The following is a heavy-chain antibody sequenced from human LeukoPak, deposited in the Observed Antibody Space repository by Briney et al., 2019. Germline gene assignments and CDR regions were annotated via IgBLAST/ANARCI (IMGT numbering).Heavy chain of an antibody. CDR2: IIITSSTI. J-gene: IGHJ6*03. CDR1: GFTFSSDS. Sequence: GGTLRLSCAASGFTFSSDSMNCVRDAPGKGLGWVSYIIITSSTIYYADSVKGRFTLSRDNAKNSLPPQLNSLRAEDTAVYYCARLLHYYYYMDVWGKGTTVTVSS. CDR3: ARLLHYYYYMDV. V-gene: IGHV3-48*01.